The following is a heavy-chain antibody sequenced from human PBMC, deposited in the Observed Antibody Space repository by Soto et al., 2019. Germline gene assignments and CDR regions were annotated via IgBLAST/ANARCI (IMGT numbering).Heavy chain of an antibody. V-gene: IGHV3-23*01. CDR1: GVNFSSYA. CDR3: AGSTNPHDY. CDR2: ISGSGGST. J-gene: IGHJ4*02. D-gene: IGHD2-2*01. Sequence: WGPLRLSCAASGVNFSSYAISWVRQAPGKGLEWVSAISGSGGSTYYADSVKGRFTISRDNSKNTLYLQMNSLRAEDTAVYYCAGSTNPHDYWGQGTLVTVSS.